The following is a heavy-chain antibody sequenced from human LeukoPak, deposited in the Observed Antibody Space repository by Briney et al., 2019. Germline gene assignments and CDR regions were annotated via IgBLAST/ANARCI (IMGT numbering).Heavy chain of an antibody. CDR3: GKYSDYGDYLDWFDP. V-gene: IGHV3-30*18. CDR2: ISYHGTNK. Sequence: PGGSLRLSCAASGFTFSSYGMHWVRQAPGKGLEGLAVISYHGTNKYYEDYVKGRFTISRDNSKNTLYLQMNSLRAEDTAVYYCGKYSDYGDYLDWFDPWGQGTLVTVSS. D-gene: IGHD4-17*01. CDR1: GFTFSSYG. J-gene: IGHJ5*02.